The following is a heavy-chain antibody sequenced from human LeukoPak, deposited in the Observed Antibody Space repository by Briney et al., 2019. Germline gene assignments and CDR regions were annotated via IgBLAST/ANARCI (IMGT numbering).Heavy chain of an antibody. CDR2: MNPNSGNT. CDR3: ARDDPYSSGSSDY. V-gene: IGHV1-8*01. D-gene: IGHD6-19*01. J-gene: IGHJ4*02. Sequence: GASVKVSCKASGYTFTSYDINWVRQATGQGLEWMGWMNPNSGNTGFAQKFQGRVTMTRTTSISTAYMELSSLRSEDTAVYYCARDDPYSSGSSDYWGQGTLVTVSS. CDR1: GYTFTSYD.